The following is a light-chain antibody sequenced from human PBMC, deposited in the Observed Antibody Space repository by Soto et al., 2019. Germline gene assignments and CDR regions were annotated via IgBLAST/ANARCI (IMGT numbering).Light chain of an antibody. J-gene: IGKJ4*01. CDR3: QQYVSSPLT. Sequence: EIVLTQPPGTLSLSPGERATLYCRASQSVSSSYLAWYQQKPGQAPRLLIYGASSRATGIPDRFSGSGSGTDFTLTISRLEPEDFAVYYCQQYVSSPLTFGGGTKVDIK. CDR2: GAS. V-gene: IGKV3-20*01. CDR1: QSVSSSY.